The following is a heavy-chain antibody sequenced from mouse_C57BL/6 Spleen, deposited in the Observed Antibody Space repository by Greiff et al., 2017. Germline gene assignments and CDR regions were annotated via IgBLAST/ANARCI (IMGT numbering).Heavy chain of an antibody. CDR2: IYPGSGST. CDR3: ARGIYYDYPYAMDY. Sequence: QVQLQQPGAELVKPGASVKMSCKASGYTFTSYWITWVQQRPGQGLEWIGDIYPGSGSTNYNEKFKSKATLTVDTSSSTAYMQLSSLTSEDSAVYYCARGIYYDYPYAMDYWGQGTSVTVSS. J-gene: IGHJ4*01. V-gene: IGHV1-55*01. D-gene: IGHD2-4*01. CDR1: GYTFTSYW.